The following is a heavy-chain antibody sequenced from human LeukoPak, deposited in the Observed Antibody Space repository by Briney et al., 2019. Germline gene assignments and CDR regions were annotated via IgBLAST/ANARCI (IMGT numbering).Heavy chain of an antibody. CDR3: AKDLLHYYDSSGIFDY. CDR1: GFTFSSYG. V-gene: IGHV3-30*02. D-gene: IGHD3-22*01. CDR2: IRYDGSNK. Sequence: GGSLRLSCAASGFTFSSYGMHWVRQAPGKRLEWVAFIRYDGSNKYYADSVKGRFTISRDNSKNTLYLQMNSLRAEDTAVYYCAKDLLHYYDSSGIFDYWGQGTLVTVSS. J-gene: IGHJ4*02.